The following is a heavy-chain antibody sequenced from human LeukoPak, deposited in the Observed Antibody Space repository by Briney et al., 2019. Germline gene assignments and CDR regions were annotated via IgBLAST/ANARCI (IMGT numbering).Heavy chain of an antibody. CDR3: AGGRIAAAGTWWVY. Sequence: PSETLSLTCTVSGGSISSGSYYWSWIRQPAGKGLEWIGRIYTSGSTNYNPSLKSRVTISVDTSKNQFSLKLSSVTAADTAVYYCAGGRIAAAGTWWVYWGQGTLVTVSS. V-gene: IGHV4-61*02. CDR2: IYTSGST. J-gene: IGHJ4*02. D-gene: IGHD6-13*01. CDR1: GGSISSGSYY.